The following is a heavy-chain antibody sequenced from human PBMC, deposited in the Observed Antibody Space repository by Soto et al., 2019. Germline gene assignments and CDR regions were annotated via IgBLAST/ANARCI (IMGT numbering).Heavy chain of an antibody. Sequence: QVQLVQSGAEVKKPGPSAKLSCKASAYTFTSYDINWVRQATGQGLEWMGWMNPNSGNTGYAQKFQGRVTMTRNTSISTAYMELSSLRSEDTAVYYCARQSSYRGYGDFDYWGQGTLVTVSS. CDR2: MNPNSGNT. J-gene: IGHJ4*02. CDR1: AYTFTSYD. CDR3: ARQSSYRGYGDFDY. D-gene: IGHD5-12*01. V-gene: IGHV1-8*01.